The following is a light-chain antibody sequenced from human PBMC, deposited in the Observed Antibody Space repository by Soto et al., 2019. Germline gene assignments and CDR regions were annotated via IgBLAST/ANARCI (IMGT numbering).Light chain of an antibody. CDR2: GAS. J-gene: IGKJ2*01. CDR1: QSVSTSS. Sequence: EIVLTQSPGTLSLSPGERATLSCRASQSVSTSSLAWYQQKPGQAPRLLIYGASNRATGIPDRVSASGSGADFTLSVSRLEPDDFAMYYCPQYGSSPYTFGQGTKLAIK. CDR3: PQYGSSPYT. V-gene: IGKV3-20*01.